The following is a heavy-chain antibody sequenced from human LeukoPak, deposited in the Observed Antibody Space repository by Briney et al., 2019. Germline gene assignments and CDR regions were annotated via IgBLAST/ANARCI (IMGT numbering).Heavy chain of an antibody. CDR1: GGSISSYY. J-gene: IGHJ6*03. V-gene: IGHV4-4*07. CDR2: IYTSGST. CDR3: ARVPGPAAIFYMDV. D-gene: IGHD2-2*01. Sequence: SETLSLTCTVSGGSISSYYWSWIRQPAGKGLEWIGRIYTSGSTNYNPSLKSRVTMSVDTSKNQFSLKLSSVTAADTAVYYCARVPGPAAIFYMDVWGKGTTVTVSS.